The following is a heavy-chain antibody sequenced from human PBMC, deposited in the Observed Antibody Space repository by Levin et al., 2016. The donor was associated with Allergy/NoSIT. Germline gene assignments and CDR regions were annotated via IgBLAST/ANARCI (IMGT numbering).Heavy chain of an antibody. V-gene: IGHV4-31*02. CDR2: IYYSGST. Sequence: PGKGLEWIAYIYYSGSTYSNPSLKSRVIMSVDTSENQFSLKLSSVTAADTAVYYCARATNYYAMDVWGQGTTVTVSS. J-gene: IGHJ6*02. CDR3: ARATNYYAMDV. D-gene: IGHD5-12*01.